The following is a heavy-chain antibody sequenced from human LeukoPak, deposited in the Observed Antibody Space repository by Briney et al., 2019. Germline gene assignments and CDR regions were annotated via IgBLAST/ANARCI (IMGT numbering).Heavy chain of an antibody. Sequence: SVKVSCKASGGTFSSYAISWVRQAPGQGLELMGGIIPIFGTANYAQEFQGRVTITADESTSTAYMELSSLRSEDTAVYYCAGSYYNGPFDYWGQGTLVTVSS. V-gene: IGHV1-69*01. CDR3: AGSYYNGPFDY. CDR2: IIPIFGTA. CDR1: GGTFSSYA. J-gene: IGHJ4*02. D-gene: IGHD3-10*01.